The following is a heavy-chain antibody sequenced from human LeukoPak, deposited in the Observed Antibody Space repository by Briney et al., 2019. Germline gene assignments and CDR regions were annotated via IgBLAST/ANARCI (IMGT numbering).Heavy chain of an antibody. V-gene: IGHV4-34*01. CDR2: INHSGST. J-gene: IGHJ6*03. Sequence: PSETLSLTCAVYGGSFSGYYWSWIRQPPGKGLEWIGEINHSGSTNYHPSLKSRVTISVDTSKNQFSLKLSSVTAADTALYYCARGSGGYDSSGYYRYYYYMDVWDKGTTVTVSS. D-gene: IGHD3-22*01. CDR1: GGSFSGYY. CDR3: ARGSGGYDSSGYYRYYYYMDV.